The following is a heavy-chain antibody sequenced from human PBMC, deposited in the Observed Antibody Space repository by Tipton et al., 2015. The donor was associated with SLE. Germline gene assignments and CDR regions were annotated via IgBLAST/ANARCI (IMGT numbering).Heavy chain of an antibody. Sequence: LSLSCTVSGGSISSYYWSWIRPPAGKGLEWIWRIYTSGTTNSNPSLKSRVTMSVDTSKNQFSLKLSSVTAADTAGNYCARGEAHGSSTREVWGEGTLVTVSS. D-gene: IGHD2-2*01. V-gene: IGHV4-4*07. J-gene: IGHJ4*02. CDR2: IYTSGTT. CDR1: GGSISSYY. CDR3: ARGEAHGSSTREV.